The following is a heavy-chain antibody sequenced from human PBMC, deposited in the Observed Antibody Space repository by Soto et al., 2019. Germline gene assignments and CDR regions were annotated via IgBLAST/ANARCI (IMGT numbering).Heavy chain of an antibody. CDR1: GGSVSSYH. V-gene: IGHV4-59*02. Sequence: VQLQASGEGLVKPSETLSLTCTVSGGSVSSYHWTWIRQPPGKGLEWTGYIYYNGTTDYNPSIKRRVTISVSTSKRQFSLRLTSVTAADTAVYYCAREFFWRSSSSPTYYYYLDVWGKGTTVTVSS. J-gene: IGHJ6*03. CDR3: AREFFWRSSSSPTYYYYLDV. CDR2: IYYNGTT. D-gene: IGHD6-6*01.